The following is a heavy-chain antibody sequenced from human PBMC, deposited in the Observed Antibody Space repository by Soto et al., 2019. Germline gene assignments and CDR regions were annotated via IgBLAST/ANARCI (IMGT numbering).Heavy chain of an antibody. CDR3: ARVAEMGTVTKGYYYYMDV. CDR2: IIPILGVA. Sequence: QVQLVQSGAEVKKPGSSVKVSCKASGDTFSNHTISWVRQAPGQGLEWMGRIIPILGVANYAQKFQGSVTITADKSTSRAYMELSSLRSAGTAVYYCARVAEMGTVTKGYYYYMDVWGKGTTVTVSS. V-gene: IGHV1-69*04. J-gene: IGHJ6*03. D-gene: IGHD4-17*01. CDR1: GDTFSNHT.